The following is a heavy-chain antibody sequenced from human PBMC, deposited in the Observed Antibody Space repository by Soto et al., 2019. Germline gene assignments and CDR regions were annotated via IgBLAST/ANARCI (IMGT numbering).Heavy chain of an antibody. D-gene: IGHD3-22*01. J-gene: IGHJ4*02. CDR2: IYASGST. Sequence: QVQLQESGPGLVKPSETLSLTCTVSGGSMSSYYLSWIRQPAGKGLEWIGRIYASGSTNYNPSLESRVTMSVATSKNQFSLKLRSVTAADTAVYYCARDLYFYDSTAFAYYFDYWGQGTLVTVSS. CDR3: ARDLYFYDSTAFAYYFDY. CDR1: GGSMSSYY. V-gene: IGHV4-4*07.